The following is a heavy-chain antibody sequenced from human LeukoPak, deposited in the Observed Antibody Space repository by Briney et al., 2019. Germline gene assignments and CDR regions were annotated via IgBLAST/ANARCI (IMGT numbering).Heavy chain of an antibody. J-gene: IGHJ5*02. D-gene: IGHD2-2*01. CDR1: GGTFSSYA. CDR2: IIPILGIA. V-gene: IGHV1-69*04. CDR3: ARAPHIVVVPAAMEFAGWFDP. Sequence: SVKVSCKASGGTFSSYAISWVRQAPGQGLEWMGRIIPILGIANYAQKFQGRVTITADKSTSTAYMELSSLRSEDTAVYYCARAPHIVVVPAAMEFAGWFDPWGQGTLVTVSS.